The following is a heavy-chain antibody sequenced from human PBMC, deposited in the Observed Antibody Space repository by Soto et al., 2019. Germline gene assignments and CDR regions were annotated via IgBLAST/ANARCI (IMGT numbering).Heavy chain of an antibody. D-gene: IGHD5-12*01. CDR2: IYYSGST. J-gene: IGHJ4*02. V-gene: IGHV4-59*11. CDR1: CTSIRSHY. CDR3: ARARDGYNPDY. Sequence: SDTQSLTCTVYCTSIRSHYCNWIRQPPGKGLEWIGHIYYSGSTNYNPSLKSRVTISVDTSKNQFSLKLSSVTAADTAVYYCARARDGYNPDYWGQGTLVTVS.